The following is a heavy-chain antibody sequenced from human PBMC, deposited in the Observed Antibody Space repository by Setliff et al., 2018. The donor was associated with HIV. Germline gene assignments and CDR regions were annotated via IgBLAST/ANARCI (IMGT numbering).Heavy chain of an antibody. J-gene: IGHJ4*02. CDR2: INDSGST. V-gene: IGHV4-34*01. CDR1: NGSFSGYY. D-gene: IGHD5-18*01. Sequence: SETLSLTCAVYNGSFSGYYWTWIRQPPGKGLEWIGEINDSGSTNYSPPLKSRVTISVDASRNQFSLRLSSVTAADTAVYYCAAWGPQYSYAPYFFDSWGQGTLVTVSS. CDR3: AAWGPQYSYAPYFFDS.